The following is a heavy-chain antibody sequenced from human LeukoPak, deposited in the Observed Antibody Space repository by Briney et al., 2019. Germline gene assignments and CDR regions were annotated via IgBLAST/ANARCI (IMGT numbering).Heavy chain of an antibody. Sequence: SETLSLTCTVSGGSISSGGYYWSWIRQHPGKGLEWIGYIYYSGSTYYNPSLKSRVTISVDTSKNQFSLKLSSVTAADTAVYYCARGIVATPQPLFDYWGQGTLVTVSS. CDR3: ARGIVATPQPLFDY. D-gene: IGHD5-12*01. V-gene: IGHV4-31*03. J-gene: IGHJ4*02. CDR1: GGSISSGGYY. CDR2: IYYSGST.